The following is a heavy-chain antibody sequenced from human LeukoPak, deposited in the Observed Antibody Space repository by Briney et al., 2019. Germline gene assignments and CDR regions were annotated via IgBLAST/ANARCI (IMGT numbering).Heavy chain of an antibody. CDR3: AKGPKWAYYYDSSGYLPKDY. Sequence: GGSLRLSCAASGFTFDDYAMHWARQAPGKGLEWVSLISGDGGSTYYADSVKGRFTISRDNSKNSLYLQMNSLRTEDTALYYCAKGPKWAYYYDSSGYLPKDYWGQGTLVTVSS. D-gene: IGHD3-22*01. CDR2: ISGDGGST. CDR1: GFTFDDYA. J-gene: IGHJ4*02. V-gene: IGHV3-43*02.